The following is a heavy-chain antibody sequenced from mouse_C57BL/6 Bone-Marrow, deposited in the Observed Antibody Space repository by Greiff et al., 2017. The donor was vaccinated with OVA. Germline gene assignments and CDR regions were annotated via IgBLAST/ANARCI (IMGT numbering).Heavy chain of an antibody. V-gene: IGHV5-15*01. CDR1: GFTFSDYG. D-gene: IGHD1-1*01. CDR2: ISNLAYSI. CDR3: ARETTVEGYFDV. Sequence: EVMLVESGGGLVQPGGSLKLSCAASGFTFSDYGMAWVRQAPRKGPEWVAFISNLAYSIYYADTVTGRFTISRENAKNTLYLEMSSLRSEDTAMYYCARETTVEGYFDVWGTGTTVTVSS. J-gene: IGHJ1*03.